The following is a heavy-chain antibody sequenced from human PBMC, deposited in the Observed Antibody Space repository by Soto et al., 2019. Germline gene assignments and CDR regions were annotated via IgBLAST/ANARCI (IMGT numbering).Heavy chain of an antibody. CDR3: ARDSNLEPSHHYLYMDV. D-gene: IGHD1-1*01. CDR1: GYTFTPYA. J-gene: IGHJ6*03. V-gene: IGHV1-3*04. CDR2: INTGNGYT. Sequence: QVQLVQSGTEVKNPGASVMISCKASGYTFTPYAIQWVRQAPGQRLEWMGWINTGNGYTKYSQNFQGRVTFTRDTSASTVYMELSSLTSDDTAVYYCARDSNLEPSHHYLYMDVWGKGTTVTVSS.